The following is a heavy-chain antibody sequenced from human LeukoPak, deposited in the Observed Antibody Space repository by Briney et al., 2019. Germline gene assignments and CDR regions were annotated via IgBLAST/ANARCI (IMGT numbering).Heavy chain of an antibody. V-gene: IGHV3-7*01. J-gene: IGHJ4*02. D-gene: IGHD7-27*01. CDR1: GFTFGDSW. CDR2: VNPDGSGK. Sequence: GGSLRLSCVASGFTFGDSWMSWVRQAPGKGLEWVANVNPDGSGKYYVDSVKGRFTVSRDNARNALYLQMNSLRVEDTAVYYCGRDPAWGAIDYWGQGTLVTVSS. CDR3: GRDPAWGAIDY.